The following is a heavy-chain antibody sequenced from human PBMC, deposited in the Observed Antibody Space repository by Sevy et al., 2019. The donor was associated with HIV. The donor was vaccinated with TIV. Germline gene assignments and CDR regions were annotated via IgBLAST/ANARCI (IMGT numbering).Heavy chain of an antibody. CDR1: GFTFTSSA. V-gene: IGHV1-58*02. CDR3: AAELYSSSWYSHAFDI. Sequence: ASVKVSCKASGFTFTSSAMQWVRQARGQRLEWIGWIVVGSGNTNYAQKFQERVTITRDMSTSTAYMELSSLRSEDTAVYYCAAELYSSSWYSHAFDIWGQGTMVTVSS. J-gene: IGHJ3*02. D-gene: IGHD6-13*01. CDR2: IVVGSGNT.